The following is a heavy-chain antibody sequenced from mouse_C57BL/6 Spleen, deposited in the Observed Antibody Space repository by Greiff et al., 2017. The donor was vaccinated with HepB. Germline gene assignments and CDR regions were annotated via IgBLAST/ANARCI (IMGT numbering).Heavy chain of an antibody. D-gene: IGHD2-1*01. CDR3: ARGIYYGNTFYAMDY. CDR1: GYTFTSYW. J-gene: IGHJ4*01. CDR2: IYPSDSET. Sequence: QVQLQQPGAELVRPGSSVKLSCKASGYTFTSYWMDWVKQRPGQGLEWIGNIYPSDSETHYNQKFKDKATLTVDKSSSTAYMQLSSLTSEYSAVYYCARGIYYGNTFYAMDYWGQGTSVTVSS. V-gene: IGHV1-61*01.